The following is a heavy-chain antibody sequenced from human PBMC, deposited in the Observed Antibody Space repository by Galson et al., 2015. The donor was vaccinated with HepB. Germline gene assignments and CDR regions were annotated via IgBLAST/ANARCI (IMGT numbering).Heavy chain of an antibody. V-gene: IGHV3-30*03. CDR2: ISFDGSNT. Sequence: SLRLSCAASGFVFSSYGIHWVRQAPGKGLEWVALISFDGSNTYYADSVKGRFTISRDNSKNTLYLQMSSLRAEDTAVYYCGSNGKWKDDSSGYYCDYWGQGTLVTVSS. CDR3: GSNGKWKDDSSGYYCDY. CDR1: GFVFSSYG. D-gene: IGHD3-22*01. J-gene: IGHJ4*02.